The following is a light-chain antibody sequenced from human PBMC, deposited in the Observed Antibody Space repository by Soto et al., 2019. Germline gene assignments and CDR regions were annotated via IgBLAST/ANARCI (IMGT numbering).Light chain of an antibody. V-gene: IGKV3-20*01. Sequence: EIVMTQSPATLSVSPGERATLSCRASQSVSSNLAWYQQKPGQAPRLLIYGASSRATGIPDRFSGSGSGTDFTLTISRLEPEGFAVYYCQQYGSSPLTFGGGTKVDIK. CDR3: QQYGSSPLT. CDR1: QSVSSN. J-gene: IGKJ4*01. CDR2: GAS.